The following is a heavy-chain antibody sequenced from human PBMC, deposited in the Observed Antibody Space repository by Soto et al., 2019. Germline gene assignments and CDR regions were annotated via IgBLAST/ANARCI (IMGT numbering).Heavy chain of an antibody. CDR3: ARLLSRGSSSFAMDF. J-gene: IGHJ6*02. V-gene: IGHV5-51*01. Sequence: GESLKISCSGSGYSFISYWIGWVRQMPGRGLEWMGTIYPADSDTRYSPSFRGQVTISADKSITTAYLKWSSLKASDTAIYYCARLLSRGSSSFAMDFWGQGTTVTVSS. D-gene: IGHD6-6*01. CDR2: IYPADSDT. CDR1: GYSFISYW.